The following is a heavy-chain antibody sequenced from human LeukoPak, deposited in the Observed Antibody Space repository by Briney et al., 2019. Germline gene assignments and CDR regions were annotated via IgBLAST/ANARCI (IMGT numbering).Heavy chain of an antibody. CDR2: LYSGGST. J-gene: IGHJ6*02. V-gene: IGHV3-66*01. Sequence: GGSLRLSCAASGFTVSGNYMSWVRQAPGKGLEWVSLLYSGGSTYYADSVKGRFSISRDNSKNTLYLQTNSLRAEDTAVYYCASRDKGYYYGMDVWGQGTTVTVSS. CDR3: ASRDKGYYYGMDV. D-gene: IGHD5-24*01. CDR1: GFTVSGNY.